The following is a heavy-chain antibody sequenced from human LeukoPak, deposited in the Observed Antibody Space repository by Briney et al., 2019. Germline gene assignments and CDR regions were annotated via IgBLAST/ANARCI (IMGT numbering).Heavy chain of an antibody. CDR2: IDPGDSDT. V-gene: IGHV5-51*01. Sequence: GESLKISCKGSGYSFTSYWIGWVRPMPGKGLEWMGIIDPGDSDTRYSPSFQGQVTISADKSISTAYLQWSSLKASDTAMYYCVRHVLTGDPPYYYYYGMDVWGQGTTVTVSS. D-gene: IGHD7-27*01. CDR3: VRHVLTGDPPYYYYYGMDV. CDR1: GYSFTSYW. J-gene: IGHJ6*02.